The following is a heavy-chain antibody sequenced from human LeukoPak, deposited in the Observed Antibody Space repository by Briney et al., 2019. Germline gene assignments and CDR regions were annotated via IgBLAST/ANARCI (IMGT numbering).Heavy chain of an antibody. J-gene: IGHJ4*02. CDR1: GFTFSSYC. V-gene: IGHV3-7*01. CDR2: IKQDGSEK. CDR3: ARDLTADSYFDY. D-gene: IGHD5-18*01. Sequence: GGSLRLSCAASGFTFSSYCVSWVRQAPGKGLEWVANIKQDGSEKYYVDSVKGRFTISRDNAKNSLYLQMNSLRAEDTAVYYCARDLTADSYFDYWGQGTLVTVSS.